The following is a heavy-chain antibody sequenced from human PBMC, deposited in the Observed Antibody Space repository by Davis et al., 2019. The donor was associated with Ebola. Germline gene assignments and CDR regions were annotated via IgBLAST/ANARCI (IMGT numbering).Heavy chain of an antibody. CDR3: ARSPDLGLNWFDP. CDR1: GVSFSDSY. V-gene: IGHV4-34*01. Sequence: PSETLSLTCSVYGVSFSDSYYSWIRQPPGEGLEWIGEINHSGGTNYNPSLKSRLAISVDTSESQFSLKLTSVTAADTAVYYCARSPDLGLNWFDPWGQGTLVTVSS. CDR2: INHSGGT. J-gene: IGHJ5*02.